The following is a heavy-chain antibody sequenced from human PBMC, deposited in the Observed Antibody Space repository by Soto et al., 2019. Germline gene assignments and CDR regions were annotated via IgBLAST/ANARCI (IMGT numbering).Heavy chain of an antibody. D-gene: IGHD2-2*01. CDR2: IIPISGTA. V-gene: IGHV1-69*01. Sequence: QVQLVQSGAEVKKPGSSVKVSCKASGGTFSSYAISWVRQAPGQGLEWMGRIIPISGTANYAQKFQGRVTITADESTSTAYMELSSLRSEATAVYYCARSQGSSTSLEIYYYYYYGMDVWGQGTTVTVSS. J-gene: IGHJ6*02. CDR1: GGTFSSYA. CDR3: ARSQGSSTSLEIYYYYYYGMDV.